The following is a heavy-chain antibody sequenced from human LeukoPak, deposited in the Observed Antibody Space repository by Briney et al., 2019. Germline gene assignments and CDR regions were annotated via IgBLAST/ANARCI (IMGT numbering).Heavy chain of an antibody. V-gene: IGHV4-4*02. D-gene: IGHD6-19*01. J-gene: IGHJ6*02. CDR3: ARDRRLLRGRGYYYGMDV. CDR1: GGSIISSNW. CDR2: IYHSRST. Sequence: SETLSLTCAVSGGSIISSNWWSWVRQTPGKGLEWIGEIYHSRSTNYNRSGKIRVTISVDNSKNQFSLKLSSVTAADTAVYYCARDRRLLRGRGYYYGMDVWGQGTTVTVSS.